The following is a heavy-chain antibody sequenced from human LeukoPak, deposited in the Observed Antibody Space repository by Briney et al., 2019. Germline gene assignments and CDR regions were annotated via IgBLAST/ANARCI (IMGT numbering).Heavy chain of an antibody. CDR1: GFTFSSYA. CDR3: ARAVAGWDAFDI. D-gene: IGHD6-19*01. CDR2: IGGSGGST. Sequence: GGSLRLSCAASGFTFSSYAMSWVRQAPGKGLEWVSAIGGSGGSTYYADSVKGRFTISRDNSKNTLYLQMNSLRAEDTAVYYCARAVAGWDAFDIWGQGTMVTVSS. J-gene: IGHJ3*02. V-gene: IGHV3-23*01.